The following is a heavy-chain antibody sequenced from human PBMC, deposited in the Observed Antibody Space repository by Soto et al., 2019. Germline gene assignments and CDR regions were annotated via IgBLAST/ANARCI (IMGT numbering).Heavy chain of an antibody. CDR2: INPNSGGT. D-gene: IGHD6-6*01. J-gene: IGHJ6*02. CDR1: GYTFTGYY. V-gene: IGHV1-2*04. CDR3: ARDGKYSSSSYYYYGMDV. Sequence: QVQLVQSGAEVKKPGASVKVSCKASGYTFTGYYMHWVRQAPGQGLEWMGWINPNSGGTNYAQKFQGWVTMTRDTSISTAYMELSRLRSDDTAVYYCARDGKYSSSSYYYYGMDVWGQGTTVTVSS.